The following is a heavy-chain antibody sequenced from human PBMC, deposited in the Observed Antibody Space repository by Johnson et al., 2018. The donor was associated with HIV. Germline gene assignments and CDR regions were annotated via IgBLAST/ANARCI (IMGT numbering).Heavy chain of an antibody. J-gene: IGHJ3*02. Sequence: QVQLVESGGGVVRPGGSLRLSCAASGFTFDNYGMSWVRQAPGKGLEWVAVISYDGSNKYYADSVKGRFTISRDNSKNTLYLQMNSLRAEDTAVYYCAREGAAAGPTDAFDIWGQGTMVTVSS. CDR1: GFTFDNYG. CDR2: ISYDGSNK. V-gene: IGHV3-30*03. CDR3: AREGAAAGPTDAFDI. D-gene: IGHD6-13*01.